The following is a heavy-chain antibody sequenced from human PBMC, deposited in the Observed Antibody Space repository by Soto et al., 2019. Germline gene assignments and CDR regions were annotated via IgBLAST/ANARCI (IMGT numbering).Heavy chain of an antibody. V-gene: IGHV1-46*03. J-gene: IGHJ4*02. CDR1: GYIFTSYY. CDR3: SRVDPGETSPFDH. Sequence: SVKVSCKASGYIFTSYYIHWVRQAPGQGLEWMGWINPFDGSRMFAQSFQGRVTMTRDTSTSTAYMEVSSLRSEDTAVYYCSRVDPGETSPFDHWGQGTLVTVSS. D-gene: IGHD3-10*01. CDR2: INPFDGSR.